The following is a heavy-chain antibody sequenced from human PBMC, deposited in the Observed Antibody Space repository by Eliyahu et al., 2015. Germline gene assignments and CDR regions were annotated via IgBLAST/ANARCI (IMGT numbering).Heavy chain of an antibody. J-gene: IGHJ4*02. Sequence: EVQLVESGGGLVQPGGSLRLSCAASGFPFSAYSMNWVRQAPGKGLGWVSYISSSGRTIYYADSVKGRFTISRDNAKNSLYLQMNSLRDEDTAMYYCTRGDYQPLDWGQGTLVTVSS. CDR3: TRGDYQPLD. V-gene: IGHV3-48*02. CDR2: ISSSGRTI. CDR1: GFPFSAYS. D-gene: IGHD2-2*01.